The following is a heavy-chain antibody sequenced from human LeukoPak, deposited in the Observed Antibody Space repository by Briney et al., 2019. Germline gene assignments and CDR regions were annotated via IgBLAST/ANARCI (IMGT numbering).Heavy chain of an antibody. Sequence: PSETLSLTCTVCGGSISSGSYYWSWIRQPAGKGLEWIGRIYTSGSTNYNPSLKSRVTISVDTSKNQFSLKLSSVTAADTAVYYCAREVYDSSGYYLDYWGQGTLVTVSS. V-gene: IGHV4-61*02. CDR1: GGSISSGSYY. CDR2: IYTSGST. J-gene: IGHJ4*02. D-gene: IGHD3-22*01. CDR3: AREVYDSSGYYLDY.